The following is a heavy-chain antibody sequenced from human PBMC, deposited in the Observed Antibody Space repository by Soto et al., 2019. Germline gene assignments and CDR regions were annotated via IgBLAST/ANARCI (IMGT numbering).Heavy chain of an antibody. Sequence: QVQLVQSGAEVTKPGASVKVSCKASRYTFTDYYMHWVRPSPGQGLEWMGWIHPNSGVTKFPQKCQGRVIMTRDTSISTVYMELSRLTSDDAAVYYCAGAELTNLELATTYCGQGTLVIVSS. CDR3: AGAELTNLELATTY. CDR1: RYTFTDYY. CDR2: IHPNSGVT. D-gene: IGHD5-12*01. J-gene: IGHJ4*02. V-gene: IGHV1-2*02.